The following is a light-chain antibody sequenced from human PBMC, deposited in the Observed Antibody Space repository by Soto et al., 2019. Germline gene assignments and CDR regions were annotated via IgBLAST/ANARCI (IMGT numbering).Light chain of an antibody. CDR2: DVS. V-gene: IGLV2-14*01. CDR3: SSYTSSSTVV. CDR1: SSDVGGYNY. J-gene: IGLJ2*01. Sequence: QSALTQPASVSGSPGQSITISCTGTSSDVGGYNYVSWYQQHPGKAPKLMIYDVSNRPSGVSSRFSGSKSGNTASLSISGLQPEDEADYYCSSYTSSSTVVVGGGTKLTVL.